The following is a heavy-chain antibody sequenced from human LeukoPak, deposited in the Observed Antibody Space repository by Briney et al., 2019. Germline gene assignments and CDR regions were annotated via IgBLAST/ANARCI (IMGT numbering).Heavy chain of an antibody. CDR3: ARETVEMATIFFDY. J-gene: IGHJ4*02. V-gene: IGHV3-30-3*01. D-gene: IGHD5-24*01. CDR1: GFTFSRYA. CDR2: ISYDGSNK. Sequence: PGRALRLSCSASGFTFSRYAMHWVRQAPGKGPEWVAVISYDGSNKYYADSVKGRFTISRDNSKNTLYLQMNSLRAEDTAVYYCARETVEMATIFFDYWGQGTLVTVSS.